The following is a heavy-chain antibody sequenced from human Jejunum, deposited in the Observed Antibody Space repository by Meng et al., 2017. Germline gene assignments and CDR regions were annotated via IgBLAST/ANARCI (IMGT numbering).Heavy chain of an antibody. V-gene: IGHV4-4*02. CDR1: GDFTSSSDR. CDR2: VWHSGAT. J-gene: IGHJ4*02. Sequence: HVHLQESGPGRVKPSGTLSLTCAVSGDFTSSSDRWTWVRQAPGRGLEWIGEVWHSGATYYNPSLESRLTISIDTSNNRFSLELSSATAADTAVYYCARGVLERYFGYWGQGALVTVSS. CDR3: ARGVLERYFGY. D-gene: IGHD3-10*01.